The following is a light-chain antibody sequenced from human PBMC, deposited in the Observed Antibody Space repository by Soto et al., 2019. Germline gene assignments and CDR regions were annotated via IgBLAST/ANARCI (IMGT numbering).Light chain of an antibody. V-gene: IGKV3-15*01. J-gene: IGKJ2*01. CDR1: ESVSGN. Sequence: EIVMTQSPATLSVSPGEGATLSCRASESVSGNLAWYQHKTGQTPRLLISAVSTRAAGIPARFSGSVSGTEFTLTISSLQPEDSAVYYCQQYKNWPPFTFGQGTKLEI. CDR2: AVS. CDR3: QQYKNWPPFT.